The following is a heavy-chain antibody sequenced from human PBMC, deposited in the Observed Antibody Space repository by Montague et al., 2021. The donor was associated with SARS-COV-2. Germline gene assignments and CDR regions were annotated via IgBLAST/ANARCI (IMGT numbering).Heavy chain of an antibody. Sequence: SLRLSCAASGFTFGKYAMSWVRQVPGKGLEWVSVIYAGESSTSYADSVEGRFTISRDNSKNLLFLQMNSLRAEDTAVYYCAKDGDCYSNFKSAGLDVWGQGTTVTVSS. CDR2: IYAGESST. CDR3: AKDGDCYSNFKSAGLDV. D-gene: IGHD4-11*01. J-gene: IGHJ6*02. CDR1: GFTFGKYA. V-gene: IGHV3-23*03.